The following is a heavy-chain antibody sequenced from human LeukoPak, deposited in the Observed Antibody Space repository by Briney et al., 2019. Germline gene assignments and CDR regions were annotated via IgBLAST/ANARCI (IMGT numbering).Heavy chain of an antibody. Sequence: GGSLRLSCAASGFTVSNAWMNWVRQAPGKGLEWVGRIKSKTDGGTTDYAAPVKGRFTISRDDSKNTLYLQMNSLKTEDTAVYYCTTSIAAAGKPRRYYYGMDVWGQGTTVTVSS. J-gene: IGHJ6*02. V-gene: IGHV3-15*07. CDR1: GFTVSNAW. CDR2: IKSKTDGGTT. CDR3: TTSIAAAGKPRRYYYGMDV. D-gene: IGHD6-13*01.